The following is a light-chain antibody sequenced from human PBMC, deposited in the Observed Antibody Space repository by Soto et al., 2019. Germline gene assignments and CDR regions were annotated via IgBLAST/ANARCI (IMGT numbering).Light chain of an antibody. V-gene: IGLV1-47*01. Sequence: QSVLTQPPSASGTPGQRVTISCSGSSSNIGSNYVYWYQQLPGTAPKLLIYRNNQRPSGVPDRFSGSKSGTSASLAISGLRSEDEADYYCAAWYDSLSAVVFGGGTKVTVL. CDR1: SSNIGSNY. CDR3: AAWYDSLSAVV. J-gene: IGLJ2*01. CDR2: RNN.